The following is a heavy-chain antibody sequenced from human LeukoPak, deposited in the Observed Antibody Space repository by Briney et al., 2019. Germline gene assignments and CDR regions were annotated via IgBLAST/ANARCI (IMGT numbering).Heavy chain of an antibody. CDR1: GFTFSSYG. CDR2: ISSVSSNI. V-gene: IGHV3-48*01. J-gene: IGHJ6*02. Sequence: HPGGSLRLSCAASGFTFSSYGMNWVRQAPGKGLEWVSYISSVSSNIDYADSVKGRFTISRDNVKNSLYLQMNSLRAEDTAVYYCARDRPGSMDVWGQGTTVTVSS. CDR3: ARDRPGSMDV. D-gene: IGHD3-10*01.